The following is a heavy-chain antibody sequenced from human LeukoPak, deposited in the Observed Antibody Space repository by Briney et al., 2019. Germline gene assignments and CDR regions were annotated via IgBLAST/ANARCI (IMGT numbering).Heavy chain of an antibody. CDR2: IKQDGSEK. Sequence: GGSLRLSCAASGFTFSSYWMSWVRQAPGKGLEWVANIKQDGSEKYYVDSVKGRFTISRDNAKNSLYLQMNSLRAEDTAVYCCARHQWELLIHYWGQGTLVTVSS. CDR3: ARHQWELLIHY. V-gene: IGHV3-7*01. D-gene: IGHD1-26*01. J-gene: IGHJ4*02. CDR1: GFTFSSYW.